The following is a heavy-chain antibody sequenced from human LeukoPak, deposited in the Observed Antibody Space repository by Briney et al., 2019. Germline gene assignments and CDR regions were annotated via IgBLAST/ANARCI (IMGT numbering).Heavy chain of an antibody. D-gene: IGHD5-12*01. CDR1: GGSISSYY. J-gene: IGHJ3*02. Sequence: SETLSLTCTVSGGSISSYYWSWIRQPPGKGLEWIGYVYYSGSTNYNPSLKSRVTISVDTSKNQFSLKLSSVTAADTAVYYCARVYGAGYDFRGAFDIWGQGTMVTVSS. CDR2: VYYSGST. V-gene: IGHV4-59*01. CDR3: ARVYGAGYDFRGAFDI.